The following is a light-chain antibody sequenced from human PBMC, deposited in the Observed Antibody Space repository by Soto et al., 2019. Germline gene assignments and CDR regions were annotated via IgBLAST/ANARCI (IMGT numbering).Light chain of an antibody. CDR2: DVS. CDR1: SSDVGGYNA. Sequence: QSALTQPASVSGSPGQSITISCTGTSSDVGGYNAVSWYQQHPGRAPKLMIYDVSNRPSGISNRFSGSKSVSTASLTISGLQAEDDADYYCSSYTRSGVYVFGAGTKVTVL. V-gene: IGLV2-14*01. CDR3: SSYTRSGVYV. J-gene: IGLJ1*01.